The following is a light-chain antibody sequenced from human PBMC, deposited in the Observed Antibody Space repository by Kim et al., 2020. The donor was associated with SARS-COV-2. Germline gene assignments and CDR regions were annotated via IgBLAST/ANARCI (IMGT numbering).Light chain of an antibody. J-gene: IGLJ3*02. CDR3: QVWDSSSDHPV. CDR2: YDS. Sequence: APGKTARITCGGNNIGSKSVHWYQQKPGQAHVLVIYYDSDRPSGIPERFSGSNSGNTATLTISRVEAGDEADYYCQVWDSSSDHPVFGGGTQLTVL. CDR1: NIGSKS. V-gene: IGLV3-21*04.